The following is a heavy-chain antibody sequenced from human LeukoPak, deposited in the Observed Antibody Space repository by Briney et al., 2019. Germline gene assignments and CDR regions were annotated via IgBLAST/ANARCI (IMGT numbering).Heavy chain of an antibody. D-gene: IGHD2/OR15-2a*01. CDR1: GFTFGDYY. CDR2: ISDSGDNT. CDR3: ARGDTSLQRNDALDI. Sequence: GGSLRLSCAASGFTFGDYYMSWIRQAPGKGLEWVSEISDSGDNTYYADSVRGHFTVSRDNSRSTLYLQMNSLRAEDTALYYCARGDTSLQRNDALDIWGQGTMVSVSS. J-gene: IGHJ3*02. V-gene: IGHV3-11*04.